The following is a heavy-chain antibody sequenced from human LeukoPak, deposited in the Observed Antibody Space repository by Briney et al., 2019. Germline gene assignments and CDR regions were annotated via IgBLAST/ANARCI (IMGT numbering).Heavy chain of an antibody. Sequence: ASVKVSCKASGYTFTGYYIYWVRQAPGRGPEWMGWINPKSGDTKSAQKFQGRVIMTRDTSISTAYMEVNSLRSDDTAVYYCARERLCSSTSCYAYFQHWGQGTLVTVSS. J-gene: IGHJ1*01. V-gene: IGHV1-2*02. CDR2: INPKSGDT. D-gene: IGHD2-2*01. CDR1: GYTFTGYY. CDR3: ARERLCSSTSCYAYFQH.